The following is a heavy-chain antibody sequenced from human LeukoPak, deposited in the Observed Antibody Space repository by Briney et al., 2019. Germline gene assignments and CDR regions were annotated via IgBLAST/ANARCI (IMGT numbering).Heavy chain of an antibody. CDR1: GFTFSRYW. V-gene: IGHV3-74*01. Sequence: GRSLRLSCAASGFTFSRYWMHWVRHAPGKGLVWGSRIESDGTTTTYADSVKVRFTISRDNAKNTLYLPMSSLRAEDTAVYYCTRGQSSGYSSGDYWGQGNLVTVSS. J-gene: IGHJ4*02. CDR2: IESDGTTT. CDR3: TRGQSSGYSSGDY. D-gene: IGHD3-22*01.